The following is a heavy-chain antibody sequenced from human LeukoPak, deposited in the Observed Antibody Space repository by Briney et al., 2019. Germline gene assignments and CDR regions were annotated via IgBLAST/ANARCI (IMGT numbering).Heavy chain of an antibody. V-gene: IGHV4-59*12. J-gene: IGHJ4*02. CDR3: ARNRDGYNSFDY. Sequence: SETLSLTCAVYGGSFSGYYWSWIRQPPGKGLEWIGYIYYSGGSNYNPSLKSRVTISVDTSKNHFSLKLSSVTAADTAVYYCARNRDGYNSFDYWGQGTLVTVSS. D-gene: IGHD5-24*01. CDR1: GGSFSGYY. CDR2: IYYSGGS.